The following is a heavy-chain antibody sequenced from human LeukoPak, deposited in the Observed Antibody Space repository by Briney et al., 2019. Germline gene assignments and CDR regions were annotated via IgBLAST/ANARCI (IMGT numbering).Heavy chain of an antibody. J-gene: IGHJ4*02. Sequence: GGSLRLSCTASGFTFSSYWMSWVRQAPGKGLEWVGRIKSKTDGGTTDYAAPVKGRFTISRDDSKNTLYLQMNSLKTEDTAVYYCTTDAVTIFGVPQPYYFDYWGQGTLVTVSS. CDR1: GFTFSSYW. CDR3: TTDAVTIFGVPQPYYFDY. CDR2: IKSKTDGGTT. D-gene: IGHD3-3*01. V-gene: IGHV3-15*01.